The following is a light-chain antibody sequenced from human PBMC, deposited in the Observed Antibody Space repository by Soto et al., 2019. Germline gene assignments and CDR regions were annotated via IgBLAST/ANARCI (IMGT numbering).Light chain of an antibody. Sequence: QSALTQPASVSGSPGQSITISCTGTSTDIGDYNYVSWYQHHPGKAPKLMIYEVTNRPSGVSNRFSGSKSGYTASLTVSGLQAEDTADYYCCSYAGRSTGVFGGGTKLTVL. J-gene: IGLJ3*02. CDR2: EVT. CDR3: CSYAGRSTGV. CDR1: STDIGDYNY. V-gene: IGLV2-14*01.